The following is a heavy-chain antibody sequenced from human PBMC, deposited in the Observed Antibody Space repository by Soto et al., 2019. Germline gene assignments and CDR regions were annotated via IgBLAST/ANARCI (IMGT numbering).Heavy chain of an antibody. CDR3: ARTTGYYDSSGYFLGAEYFQH. J-gene: IGHJ1*01. CDR2: ISAYNGNT. V-gene: IGHV1-18*01. Sequence: QVQLVQSGAEVKKPGASVKVSCKASGYTFTSYGISWVRQAPGQGLEWMGWISAYNGNTNYAQKLQGRVTMTTDTSTRTAYMELRSLRSDDTAVYYCARTTGYYDSSGYFLGAEYFQHWGQGTLVTVSS. CDR1: GYTFTSYG. D-gene: IGHD3-22*01.